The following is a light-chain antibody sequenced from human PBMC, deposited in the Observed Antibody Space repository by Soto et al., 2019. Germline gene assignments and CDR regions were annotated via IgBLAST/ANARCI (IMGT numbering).Light chain of an antibody. Sequence: DIQMTQSPSTLSASVGDRVTISCRANQSVSRWLAWYQQKPGKAPQLLMFDVSRRETGIPSRFSGSGSGTEFTLTISGLQPDDFPTYYCQQYNSFFYSFGQGTRL. CDR1: QSVSRW. CDR3: QQYNSFFYS. CDR2: DVS. J-gene: IGKJ2*01. V-gene: IGKV1-5*01.